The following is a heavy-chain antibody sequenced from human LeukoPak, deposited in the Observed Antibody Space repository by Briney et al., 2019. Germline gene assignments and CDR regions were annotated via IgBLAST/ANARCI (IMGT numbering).Heavy chain of an antibody. CDR3: ARDPYGSGTFDY. CDR1: GFTFSSYW. CDR2: INSDGSST. Sequence: GGSLRLPCAASGFTFSSYWMHWVRQAPGKGLVWVSRINSDGSSTSYADSVKGRFTISRDNAKNTLYLQMNSLRAEDTAVYYCARDPYGSGTFDYWGQGTLVTVSS. D-gene: IGHD3-10*01. V-gene: IGHV3-74*01. J-gene: IGHJ4*02.